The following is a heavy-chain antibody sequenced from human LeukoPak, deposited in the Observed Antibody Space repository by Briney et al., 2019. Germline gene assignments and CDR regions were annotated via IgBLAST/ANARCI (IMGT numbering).Heavy chain of an antibody. V-gene: IGHV4-39*01. CDR2: IYYSGST. J-gene: IGHJ4*02. CDR1: GASFSSSTYY. Sequence: PSETLSLTCTVSGASFSSSTYYRGWIRQPPGKGLEWIGSIYYSGSTYYNPSLKSRVTMSVDTSKNQFSLKLSSVTAADTAVYYCARHAGGIAAAGTRPFDYWGQGTLVTVSS. D-gene: IGHD6-13*01. CDR3: ARHAGGIAAAGTRPFDY.